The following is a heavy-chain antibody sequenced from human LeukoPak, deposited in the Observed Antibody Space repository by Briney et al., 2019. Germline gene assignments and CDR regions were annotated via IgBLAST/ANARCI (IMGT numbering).Heavy chain of an antibody. CDR1: GFTLSSYA. D-gene: IGHD2/OR15-2a*01. Sequence: GGSLRLSCAPSGFTLSSYAKSWVRQAPGRGLEWGSAISGSGGRTYSADSVKGRFTISRDNSKNTLYLQMNSLRAEDPAVYYCAKSPAVLSVDAFDIWGQGTMVTVSS. V-gene: IGHV3-23*01. J-gene: IGHJ3*02. CDR2: ISGSGGRT. CDR3: AKSPAVLSVDAFDI.